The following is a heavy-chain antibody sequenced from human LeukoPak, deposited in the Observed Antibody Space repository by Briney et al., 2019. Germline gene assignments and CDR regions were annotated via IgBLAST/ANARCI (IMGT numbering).Heavy chain of an antibody. V-gene: IGHV4-31*03. D-gene: IGHD3-22*01. Sequence: SQTLSLTCTVSGGSISNDDYYWSWIPQHRRKGVEGSGYLLYGGTIYYNTSLNSRGTISVDTSKTQFPLTLSSVTAAETAVYFRARNFDSYNAFDIWGEGTMVTVSS. CDR3: ARNFDSYNAFDI. CDR2: LLYGGTI. CDR1: GGSISNDDYY. J-gene: IGHJ3*02.